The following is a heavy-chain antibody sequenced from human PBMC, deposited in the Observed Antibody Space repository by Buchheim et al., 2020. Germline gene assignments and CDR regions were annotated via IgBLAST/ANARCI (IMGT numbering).Heavy chain of an antibody. Sequence: EVQLVESGGGSVQPGGSLRLSCAASGFTFSRYWMHWVRQAPGKGLVWVSRINSDGSSTSYAGSVKGRFTISRDNAKNPLYLQMNSLRAEDTAVYYCARVYDFWSGISLGMDVWGQGTT. CDR3: ARVYDFWSGISLGMDV. CDR2: INSDGSST. CDR1: GFTFSRYW. V-gene: IGHV3-74*01. J-gene: IGHJ6*02. D-gene: IGHD3-3*01.